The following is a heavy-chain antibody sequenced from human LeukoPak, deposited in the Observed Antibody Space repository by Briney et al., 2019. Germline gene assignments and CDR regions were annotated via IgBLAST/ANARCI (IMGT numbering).Heavy chain of an antibody. V-gene: IGHV3-23*01. CDR1: GFTFSNYG. CDR2: ISGSGGST. J-gene: IGHJ4*02. D-gene: IGHD3-22*01. Sequence: GGSLRLSCAASGFTFSNYGMSWVRQAPGKGLEWVSGISGSGGSTYYADSVKGRFTISRDNSKNTLYLQMNSLRAEDTAVYYCAKGSYSSGYYSAFDYWGQGTLVTVSS. CDR3: AKGSYSSGYYSAFDY.